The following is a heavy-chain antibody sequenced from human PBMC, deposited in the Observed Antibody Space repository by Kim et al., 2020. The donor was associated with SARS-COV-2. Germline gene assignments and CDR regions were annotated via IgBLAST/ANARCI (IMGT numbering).Heavy chain of an antibody. CDR3: ARERVVITTVFYFDL. V-gene: IGHV4-61*02. CDR2: IYTSGST. Sequence: SETLSLTCTVSGGSISSGSYYWSWIRQPAGKGLEWIGRIYTSGSTNYNPSLKSRVTRSVDTSKNQFSLKLSSVTAADTAVYYCARERVVITTVFYFDLWGRGTLVTVSS. J-gene: IGHJ2*01. CDR1: GGSISSGSYY. D-gene: IGHD3-22*01.